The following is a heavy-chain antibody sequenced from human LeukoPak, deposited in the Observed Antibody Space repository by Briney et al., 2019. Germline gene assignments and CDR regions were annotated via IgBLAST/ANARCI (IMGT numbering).Heavy chain of an antibody. CDR3: AADGDGYNYVVNY. V-gene: IGHV1-2*02. J-gene: IGHJ4*02. CDR2: INPNSGGT. Sequence: ASVKVSCKASGYTFTGYYMHWVRQAPGQGLEWMGWINPNSGGTNYAQKFQGRVTMTRDTSISTAYMELSRLRSDDTALYYCAADGDGYNYVVNYWGQGTLVTVSS. D-gene: IGHD5-24*01. CDR1: GYTFTGYY.